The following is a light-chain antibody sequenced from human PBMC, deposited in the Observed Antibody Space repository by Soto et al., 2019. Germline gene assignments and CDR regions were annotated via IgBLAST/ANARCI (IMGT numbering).Light chain of an antibody. V-gene: IGKV3-20*01. Sequence: EIVLTQSPGTLSLSPGERATLSCRASQSVTSNFFAWYQQKPGQARRLLIYGASTRAGGVPDRFSGSGSGTDFTLNITTLEPEDFGVYYGQQYGRAPLMYTFGQGTKLGVK. J-gene: IGKJ2*01. CDR3: QQYGRAPLMYT. CDR2: GAS. CDR1: QSVTSNF.